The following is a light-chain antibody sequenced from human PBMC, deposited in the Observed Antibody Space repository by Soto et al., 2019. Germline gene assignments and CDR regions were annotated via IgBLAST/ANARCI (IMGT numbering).Light chain of an antibody. Sequence: EIVLTQSPATLSLSPGESATLSCRASQSVSSYLAWHQQKPGQAPRLLINDASNRATGIPARFSGSGSGTDFTLTISSLEPEDFAVYYCQQRSNWPLTFGGGTKVEIK. CDR1: QSVSSY. CDR2: DAS. CDR3: QQRSNWPLT. J-gene: IGKJ4*01. V-gene: IGKV3-11*01.